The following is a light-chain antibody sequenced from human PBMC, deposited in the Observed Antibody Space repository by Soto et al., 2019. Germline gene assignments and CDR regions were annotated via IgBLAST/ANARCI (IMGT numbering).Light chain of an antibody. Sequence: EIVMTQSPATLSVSPGERATLSCRASQSVSYNLAWYQQKPGQGPRLLIYGAFTRATGIPARFSGSGSGTAFTLTISCLQSEDFGVYYCQQYKNWPPLTFGGGTKVEIK. CDR1: QSVSYN. J-gene: IGKJ4*01. V-gene: IGKV3-15*01. CDR3: QQYKNWPPLT. CDR2: GAF.